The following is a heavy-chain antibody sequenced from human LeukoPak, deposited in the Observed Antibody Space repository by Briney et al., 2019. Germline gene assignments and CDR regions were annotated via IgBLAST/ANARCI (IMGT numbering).Heavy chain of an antibody. D-gene: IGHD2-15*01. CDR1: GFTVSSNY. CDR3: ARDRRATPMYFFDF. J-gene: IGHJ4*02. CDR2: IRHSGVDS. Sequence: GGSLRLSCAASGFTVSSNYMSWVRRAPGKGLEWVSGIRHSGVDSSYADSVKGRFTISRDNSKNMLYLQMNSLRDDNTGVYYCARDRRATPMYFFDFWGQGTPVTVSS. V-gene: IGHV3-53*01.